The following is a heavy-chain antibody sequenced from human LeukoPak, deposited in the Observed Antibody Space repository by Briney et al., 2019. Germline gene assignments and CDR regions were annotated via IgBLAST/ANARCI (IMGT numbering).Heavy chain of an antibody. D-gene: IGHD7-27*01. J-gene: IGHJ6*02. V-gene: IGHV4-59*08. CDR1: GGSISSYY. CDR3: ARLRTGGYYYYGMDV. CDR2: IYYSGST. Sequence: SETLSLTCTVSGGSISSYYWSWIRQPPGKGLEWIGYIYYSGSTNYNPSLKSRVTISVDTSKNQFSLKLSSVTAADTAVYYCARLRTGGYYYYGMDVWGQGTTVTVSS.